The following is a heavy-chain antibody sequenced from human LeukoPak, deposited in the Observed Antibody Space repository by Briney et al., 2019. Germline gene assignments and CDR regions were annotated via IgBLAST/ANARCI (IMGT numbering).Heavy chain of an antibody. CDR3: AERMGLSGFDY. J-gene: IGHJ4*02. Sequence: PGGSLRLSCAASGFTFSSYAMSWVRQAPGKGLEWVSTISLSGGSTDYADSVKGRFTISRDNSKSTLYLQMHSLRAEDTAVYYCAERMGLSGFDYWGQGTLVTVSS. D-gene: IGHD1-26*01. V-gene: IGHV3-23*01. CDR1: GFTFSSYA. CDR2: ISLSGGST.